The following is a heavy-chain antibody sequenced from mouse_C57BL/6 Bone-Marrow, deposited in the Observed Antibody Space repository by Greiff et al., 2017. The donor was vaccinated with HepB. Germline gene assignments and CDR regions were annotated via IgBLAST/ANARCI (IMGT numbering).Heavy chain of an antibody. J-gene: IGHJ2*01. V-gene: IGHV14-4*01. Sequence: DVKLVESGAELVRPGASVKLSCTASGFNIKDDYMHWVKQRPEQGLEWIGWIDPENGDTEYASKFQGKATITADTSSNTAYLQLSSLTSEDTAVYYCTTMITYYFDYWGQGTTLTVSS. CDR1: GFNIKDDY. CDR3: TTMITYYFDY. CDR2: IDPENGDT. D-gene: IGHD2-4*01.